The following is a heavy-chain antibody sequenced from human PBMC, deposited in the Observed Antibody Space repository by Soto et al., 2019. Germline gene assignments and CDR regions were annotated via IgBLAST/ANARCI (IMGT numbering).Heavy chain of an antibody. CDR1: GYTFTSYG. J-gene: IGHJ6*02. CDR3: AREGVAASPGLRYFDWLAPAFGMYX. Sequence: ASVKVSCKASGYTFTSYGISWVRQAPGQGLEWMGCISAYNGNTNYAQKLQGRVTMTTDTSTSTAYMELRSLRSDDTAVYYCAREGVAASPGLRYFDWLAPAFGMYXWGQGTPVTVS. V-gene: IGHV1-18*01. D-gene: IGHD3-9*01. CDR2: ISAYNGNT.